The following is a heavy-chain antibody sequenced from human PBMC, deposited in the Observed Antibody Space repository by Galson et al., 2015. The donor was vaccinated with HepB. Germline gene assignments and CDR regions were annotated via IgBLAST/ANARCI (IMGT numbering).Heavy chain of an antibody. CDR3: ARDSTLGWPNPGWYLDL. CDR1: GFTFSSYS. Sequence: LRLSCAASGFTFSSYSMNWVRQAPGKGLEWVSSISSSSSYIYYADSVKGRFTISSDNAKNSLYLQMNSLRAEDTAVYYCARDSTLGWPNPGWYLDLWGRGTLVTVSS. CDR2: ISSSSSYI. J-gene: IGHJ2*01. D-gene: IGHD2-21*01. V-gene: IGHV3-21*01.